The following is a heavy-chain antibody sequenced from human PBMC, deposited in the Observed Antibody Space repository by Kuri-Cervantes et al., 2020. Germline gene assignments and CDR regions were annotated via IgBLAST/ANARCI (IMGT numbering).Heavy chain of an antibody. CDR1: GFTFNNAW. Sequence: GESLKISCAASGFTFNNAWMTWVRQAPGKGLEWVSGISGSGGRTYYADSVKGRFTISRDNSKSTLYLQMSSLRAEDTAVYYCAKNSPNWNADYWGQGTRVTVSS. D-gene: IGHD1-1*01. CDR3: AKNSPNWNADY. V-gene: IGHV3-23*01. CDR2: ISGSGGRT. J-gene: IGHJ4*02.